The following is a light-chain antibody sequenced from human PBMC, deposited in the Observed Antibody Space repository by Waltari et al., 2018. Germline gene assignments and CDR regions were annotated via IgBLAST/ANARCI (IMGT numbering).Light chain of an antibody. V-gene: IGLV2-11*01. CDR2: EVS. CDR3: CSYAGSNWV. CDR1: SSDIGGYNY. Sequence: QAALTQPRSVSGSPGQSVTISCTGTSSDIGGYNYVSWYQQYPGTAPKFMIYEVSKRPSGVFDRFSGSKSGNTASLTISGLQAEDESDYYCCSYAGSNWVFGGGTRLTVL. J-gene: IGLJ3*02.